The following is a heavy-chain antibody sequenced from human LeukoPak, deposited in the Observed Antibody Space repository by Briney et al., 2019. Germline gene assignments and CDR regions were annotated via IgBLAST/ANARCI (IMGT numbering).Heavy chain of an antibody. J-gene: IGHJ5*02. D-gene: IGHD6-13*01. CDR3: ARQRLGSSWYRWFDP. Sequence: SETLSLTCTVSGGSISSYYGSWIRQPPGKGLEWIGYIYYSGSTNYNPSLKSRVTISVDTSKNQFSLKLSSVTAADTAVYYCARQRLGSSWYRWFDPWGQGTLVTVSS. V-gene: IGHV4-59*08. CDR1: GGSISSYY. CDR2: IYYSGST.